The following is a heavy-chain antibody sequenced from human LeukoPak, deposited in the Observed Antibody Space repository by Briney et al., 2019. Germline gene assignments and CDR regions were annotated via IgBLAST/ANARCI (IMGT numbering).Heavy chain of an antibody. CDR3: AKDSGANKGYFDY. V-gene: IGHV3-23*01. CDR1: GFTLTNYA. J-gene: IGHJ4*02. D-gene: IGHD1-26*01. Sequence: GGSPRLSCAASGFTLTNYAMSWVRQAPGKGLEWVSGITSAGASTYYTDSVKGRFTISRNNSKDTLYLQMNSLRAEDTAVYYFAKDSGANKGYFDYWGQGTLVTVSS. CDR2: ITSAGAST.